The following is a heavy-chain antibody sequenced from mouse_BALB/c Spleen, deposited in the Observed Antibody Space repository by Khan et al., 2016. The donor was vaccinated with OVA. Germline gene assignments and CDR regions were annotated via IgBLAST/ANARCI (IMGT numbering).Heavy chain of an antibody. J-gene: IGHJ3*01. D-gene: IGHD1-1*02. CDR1: GFTFSDYY. CDR3: ARAGYGGFAY. Sequence: EVELVESGGGLVKPGGSLKLSCAASGFTFSDYYMYWVRQTPEKRLEWVATISDGGSYTYYPDSVKGRFTISRDNAKNNLYLQMSSLKSEDTAMXYCARAGYGGFAYWGQGTLVTVSA. CDR2: ISDGGSYT. V-gene: IGHV5-4*02.